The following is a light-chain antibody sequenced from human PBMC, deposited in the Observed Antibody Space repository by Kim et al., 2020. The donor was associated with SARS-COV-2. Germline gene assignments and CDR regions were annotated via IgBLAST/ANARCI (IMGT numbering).Light chain of an antibody. Sequence: QSVLTQPPSASGTPGQRVTISCSGARSNIGSNYVYWYQQLPGTAPKLLIYKNIQRPSGVPDRFSGSKSGTSASLAISGLRSEDEADYYCAAWDDSLSGPVFGGGTRLTVL. CDR3: AAWDDSLSGPV. CDR1: RSNIGSNY. V-gene: IGLV1-47*01. J-gene: IGLJ3*02. CDR2: KNI.